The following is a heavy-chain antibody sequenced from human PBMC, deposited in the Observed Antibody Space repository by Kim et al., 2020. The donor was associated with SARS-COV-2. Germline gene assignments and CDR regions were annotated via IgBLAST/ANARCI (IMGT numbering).Heavy chain of an antibody. CDR3: AREAWVTSPHNWFDP. V-gene: IGHV4-31*03. CDR2: IYYSGST. D-gene: IGHD2-2*01. Sequence: SETLSLTCTVSGGSISSGGYYWSWIRQHPGKGLEWIGYIYYSGSTYYNPSLKSRVTISVDTSKNQFSLKLSSVTAADTAVYYCAREAWVTSPHNWFDPWGQGTLVTVSS. J-gene: IGHJ5*02. CDR1: GGSISSGGYY.